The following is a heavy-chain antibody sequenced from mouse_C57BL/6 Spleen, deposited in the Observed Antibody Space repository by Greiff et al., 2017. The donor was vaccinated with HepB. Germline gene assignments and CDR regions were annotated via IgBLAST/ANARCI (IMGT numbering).Heavy chain of an antibody. CDR1: GFTFSDYG. D-gene: IGHD1-1*01. CDR3: ARRTTVGYFDV. J-gene: IGHJ1*03. V-gene: IGHV5-17*01. CDR2: ISSGSSTI. Sequence: EVKLVESGGGLVKPGGSLKLSCAASGFTFSDYGMHWVRQAPEKGLEWVAYISSGSSTIYYADTVKGRFTISRDNAKNTLFLQMTNLRSEDTAMYYCARRTTVGYFDVWGTGTTVTVSS.